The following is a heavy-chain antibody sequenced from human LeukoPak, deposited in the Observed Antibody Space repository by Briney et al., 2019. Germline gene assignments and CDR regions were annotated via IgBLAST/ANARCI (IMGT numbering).Heavy chain of an antibody. D-gene: IGHD5-24*01. J-gene: IGHJ4*02. CDR2: IYTSGST. V-gene: IGHV4-4*07. Sequence: SETLSLTCTVSGGSTSSYYWNWVRQPAGKGLEWIGRIYTSGSTNYNPSLKNRLIMSSDTPKNQFSLKLSSVTAADTAVYYCALMRSRNGYNFDYWGQGTLVTVSS. CDR3: ALMRSRNGYNFDY. CDR1: GGSTSSYY.